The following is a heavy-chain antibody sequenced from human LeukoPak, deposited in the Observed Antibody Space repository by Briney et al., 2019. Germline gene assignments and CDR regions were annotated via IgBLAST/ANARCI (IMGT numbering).Heavy chain of an antibody. CDR3: ANRRTDYFDH. V-gene: IGHV4-39*01. J-gene: IGHJ4*02. CDR2: LYYSGST. CDR1: GGSISTASYY. Sequence: SETLSLTCTVSGGSISTASYYWGWIRQPPGKGLEWIASLYYSGSTYYNPSHKSRVSISVDRSKNQFSLKLTSVTAADTAVYYCANRRTDYFDHWGRGTRVTVSS.